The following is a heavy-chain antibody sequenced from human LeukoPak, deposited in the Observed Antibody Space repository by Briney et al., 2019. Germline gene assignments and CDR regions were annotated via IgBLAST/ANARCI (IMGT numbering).Heavy chain of an antibody. J-gene: IGHJ5*02. V-gene: IGHV3-23*01. D-gene: IGHD3-9*01. CDR2: ITGNHGPT. Sequence: GGSLRLSCAASGFTFSSFAMTWVRQAPGKGLEWVSSITGNHGPTYNTDSVKGRFTISRHNSKNTLYLQMNSLRAEDTAVYYCARVRKLRYFDWLLSPQGWFDPWGQGTLVTVSS. CDR1: GFTFSSFA. CDR3: ARVRKLRYFDWLLSPQGWFDP.